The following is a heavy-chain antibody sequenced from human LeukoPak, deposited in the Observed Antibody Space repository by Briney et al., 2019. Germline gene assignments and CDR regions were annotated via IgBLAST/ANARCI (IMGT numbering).Heavy chain of an antibody. CDR1: GFTFSSYW. Sequence: GGSLRLSCAASGFTFSSYWMHWVRQAPGKGLVWVSRINTDGSSTSYADSVKGRFTISRDNAKNTLYLQMNSLRAEDTAVYYCARGLGPDSMVYAIGATFDYWGQGTLVTVSS. CDR3: ARGLGPDSMVYAIGATFDY. D-gene: IGHD2-8*01. V-gene: IGHV3-74*01. CDR2: INTDGSST. J-gene: IGHJ4*02.